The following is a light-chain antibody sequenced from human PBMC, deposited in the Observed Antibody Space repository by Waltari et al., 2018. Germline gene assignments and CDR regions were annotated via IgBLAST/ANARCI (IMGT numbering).Light chain of an antibody. CDR1: QGISNW. CDR3: QQYNTYSS. V-gene: IGKV1-5*03. J-gene: IGKJ2*01. Sequence: DIQMTQSPSSLSASVGDRVTITCRASQGISNWLAWYQQKPGKAPILLIYKASILKSEVPARFSGSGSGTQFTLTISSLQPGDFATYYCQQYNTYSSFGQGTKLEIK. CDR2: KAS.